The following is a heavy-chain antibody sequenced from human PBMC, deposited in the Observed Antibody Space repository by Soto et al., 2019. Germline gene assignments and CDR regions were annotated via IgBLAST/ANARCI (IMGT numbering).Heavy chain of an antibody. CDR1: GYTFTSYY. D-gene: IGHD3-3*01. J-gene: IGHJ4*02. V-gene: IGHV1-46*03. CDR2: INPSGGST. Sequence: ASVKVSCKASGYTFTSYYMHWVRQAPGQGLEWMGIINPSGGSTSYAQKFQGRVTMTRDTSTSTVYMELSSLRSEDMAVYYCAREFVTIFGVAPPDYWGQGTLVTVSS. CDR3: AREFVTIFGVAPPDY.